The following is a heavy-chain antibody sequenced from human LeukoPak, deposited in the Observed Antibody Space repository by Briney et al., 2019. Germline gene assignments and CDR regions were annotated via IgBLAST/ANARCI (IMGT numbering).Heavy chain of an antibody. CDR3: ARDQYDSSGYPDY. V-gene: IGHV1-18*04. D-gene: IGHD3-22*01. CDR2: ISAYNGNT. CDR1: GYTFTDYY. J-gene: IGHJ4*02. Sequence: VASVKVSCKASGYTFTDYYIHWVRQAPGQGLEWMGWISAYNGNTNYAQKLQGRVTMTTDTCTSTAYMELRSLRSDDTAVYYCARDQYDSSGYPDYWGQGTLVTVSS.